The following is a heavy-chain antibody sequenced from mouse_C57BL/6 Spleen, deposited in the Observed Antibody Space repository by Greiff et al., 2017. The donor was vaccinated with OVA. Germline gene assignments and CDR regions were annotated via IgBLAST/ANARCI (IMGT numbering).Heavy chain of an antibody. CDR2: ISSGSSTS. Sequence: EVQLVESGGGLVKPGGSLKLSCAASGFTFSDYGMHWVRQAPEKGLEWVAYISSGSSTSYYADTVKGRFTISRDNAKNTLFLQMTSLRSEDTAMYYCAKNWEGLYAMDYWGQGTSVTVSS. J-gene: IGHJ4*01. CDR1: GFTFSDYG. D-gene: IGHD4-1*01. CDR3: AKNWEGLYAMDY. V-gene: IGHV5-17*01.